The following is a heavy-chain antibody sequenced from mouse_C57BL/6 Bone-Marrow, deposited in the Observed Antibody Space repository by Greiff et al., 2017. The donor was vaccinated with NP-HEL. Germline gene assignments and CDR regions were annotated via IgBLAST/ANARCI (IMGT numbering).Heavy chain of an antibody. Sequence: QVQLKESGAELVRPGASVKLSCKASGYTFTDYYINWVKQRPGQGLEWIARIYPGSGNTYYNEKFKGKATLTAEKSSSTAYMQLSSLTSEDSAVYFCARYYSNYLYYFDYWGQGTTLTVSS. CDR2: IYPGSGNT. D-gene: IGHD2-5*01. J-gene: IGHJ2*01. CDR1: GYTFTDYY. CDR3: ARYYSNYLYYFDY. V-gene: IGHV1-76*01.